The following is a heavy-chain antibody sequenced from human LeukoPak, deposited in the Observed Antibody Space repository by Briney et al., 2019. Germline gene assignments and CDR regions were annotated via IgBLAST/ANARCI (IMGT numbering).Heavy chain of an antibody. Sequence: GGSLRLSCAASGFTFSSYAMSWVRQAPGKGLEWVSAISGSGGSTYYADPVKGRFTTSRDNSKNTLYLQMNSLRAEDTAVYYCAKHRSYYDFWSGCRKWFDPWGQGTLVTVSS. D-gene: IGHD3-3*01. CDR1: GFTFSSYA. J-gene: IGHJ5*02. CDR3: AKHRSYYDFWSGCRKWFDP. V-gene: IGHV3-23*01. CDR2: ISGSGGST.